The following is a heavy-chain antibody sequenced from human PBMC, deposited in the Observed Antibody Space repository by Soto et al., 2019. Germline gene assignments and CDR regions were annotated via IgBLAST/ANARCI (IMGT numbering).Heavy chain of an antibody. CDR2: ISSSSSYI. J-gene: IGHJ5*02. D-gene: IGHD2-2*01. CDR3: ARVGCSSTSCHARYNWFDP. Sequence: GSLRLSCAASGFTFSSYSMNWVRQAPGKGLEWVSSISSSSSYIYYADSVKGRFTISRDNAKNSLYLQMNSLRAEDTAVYYCARVGCSSTSCHARYNWFDPWGQGTLVTVSS. V-gene: IGHV3-21*01. CDR1: GFTFSSYS.